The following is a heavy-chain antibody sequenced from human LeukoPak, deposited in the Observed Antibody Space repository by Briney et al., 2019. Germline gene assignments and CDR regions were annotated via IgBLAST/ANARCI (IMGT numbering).Heavy chain of an antibody. V-gene: IGHV3-9*03. D-gene: IGHD6-19*01. CDR3: AKDITSIIESSGWVD. Sequence: SGGSLRLSCAASGFTFDDYAMHWVRQAPGKGLEWVSGISWNSGSIGYADSVKGRFTISRDNAKNSLYLQMSSLRAEDMALYYCAKDITSIIESSGWVDRGQGTLVTVSS. J-gene: IGHJ4*02. CDR1: GFTFDDYA. CDR2: ISWNSGSI.